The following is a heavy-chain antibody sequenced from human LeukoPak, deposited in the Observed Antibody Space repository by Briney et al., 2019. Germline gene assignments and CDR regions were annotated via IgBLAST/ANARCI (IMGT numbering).Heavy chain of an antibody. CDR1: GFTLSSNY. Sequence: GGSLRLSCAASGFTLSSNYMSWVRQAAGKGLEGVSIIYSGSSTYYADSVKGRFTISRDNSRNTLFLQMNSLRAEDTAVYYGARGGYCSSTSCYYFDYWGQGTLVTVSS. CDR3: ARGGYCSSTSCYYFDY. J-gene: IGHJ4*02. V-gene: IGHV3-53*01. D-gene: IGHD2-2*01. CDR2: IYSGSST.